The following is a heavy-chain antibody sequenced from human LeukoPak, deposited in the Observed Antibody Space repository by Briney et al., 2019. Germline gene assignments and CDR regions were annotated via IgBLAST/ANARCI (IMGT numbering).Heavy chain of an antibody. V-gene: IGHV4-59*12. D-gene: IGHD3-22*01. CDR3: ARMSSGYYLDAFDI. CDR1: GGSLSPYY. Sequence: SETLSLTCTVSGGSLSPYYWSWIRQSPGKGLEWIGYISYSGSTNSHPSLKSRVTISVDTSKNQFSLKLSSVTAADTAVYYCARMSSGYYLDAFDIWGQGTMVTVSS. J-gene: IGHJ3*02. CDR2: ISYSGST.